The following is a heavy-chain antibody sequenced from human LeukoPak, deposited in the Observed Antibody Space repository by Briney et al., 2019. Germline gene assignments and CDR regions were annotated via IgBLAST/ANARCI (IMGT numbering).Heavy chain of an antibody. CDR1: GFSVSSNY. D-gene: IGHD1-26*01. J-gene: IGHJ4*02. V-gene: IGHV3-53*01. Sequence: GGSLRLSCAGSGFSVSSNYMSWVRQAPAKGLAWVSVIYSGGSTYYADSVKGRFTISRDNAKNSLYLQINSLRAEDTAVYYCARDIEGATPFDYWGQGTLVTVSS. CDR3: ARDIEGATPFDY. CDR2: IYSGGST.